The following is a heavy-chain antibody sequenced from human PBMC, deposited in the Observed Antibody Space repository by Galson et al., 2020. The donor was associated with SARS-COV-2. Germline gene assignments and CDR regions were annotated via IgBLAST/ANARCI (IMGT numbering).Heavy chain of an antibody. CDR2: IYYSGST. CDR1: GGSISSYY. CDR3: ARHLPSTIFGVVIHSGGLDY. J-gene: IGHJ4*02. D-gene: IGHD3-3*01. V-gene: IGHV4-59*08. Sequence: SETLSLTCTVSGGSISSYYWSWIRQPPGKGLEWIGYIYYSGSTNYNPSLKSRVTISVDTSKNQFSLKLSSVTAADTAVYYCARHLPSTIFGVVIHSGGLDYWGQGTLVTVSS.